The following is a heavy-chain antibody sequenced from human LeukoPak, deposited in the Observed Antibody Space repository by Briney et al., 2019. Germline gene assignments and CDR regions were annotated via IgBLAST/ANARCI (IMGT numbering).Heavy chain of an antibody. Sequence: SETLSLTCTVSGAFISSYYWNWIRKTPGKGLEWIGSIYSSGNTNYNPSLKSRVTISVDTSKNQFSLMLTSVTAADTAVYYCARDSGTTGEVKFDPWGQGTLVTVSS. CDR1: GAFISSYY. CDR2: IYSSGNT. V-gene: IGHV4-59*01. CDR3: ARDSGTTGEVKFDP. D-gene: IGHD3-10*01. J-gene: IGHJ5*02.